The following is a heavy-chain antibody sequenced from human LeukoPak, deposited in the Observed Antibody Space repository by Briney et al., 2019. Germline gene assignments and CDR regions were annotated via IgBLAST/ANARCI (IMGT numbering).Heavy chain of an antibody. Sequence: SHTLSLTCAISGDSVSSNSAAWNWIRQSPSRGLEWLGRKYYRSKWYNDYAVSVKSRISINPDTSKNQFSLQLHTVTPEDTAVYYCARDLVGYCSGGSCGYNWFDPWGQGTLVTVSS. V-gene: IGHV6-1*01. CDR1: GDSVSSNSAA. CDR3: ARDLVGYCSGGSCGYNWFDP. J-gene: IGHJ5*02. D-gene: IGHD2-15*01. CDR2: KYYRSKWYN.